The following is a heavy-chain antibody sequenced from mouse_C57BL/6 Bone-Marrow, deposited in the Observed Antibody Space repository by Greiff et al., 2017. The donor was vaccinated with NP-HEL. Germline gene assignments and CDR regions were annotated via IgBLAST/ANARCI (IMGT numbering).Heavy chain of an antibody. CDR3: ARAPNYYGSPLFDY. V-gene: IGHV3-1*01. CDR2: ISYSGST. CDR1: GYSITSGYD. D-gene: IGHD1-1*01. J-gene: IGHJ2*01. Sequence: EVKLQESGPGMVKPSQSLSLTCTVTGYSITSGYDWHWIRHFPGNKLEWMGYISYSGSTNYNPSLKSRISITHDTSKNHFFLKLNSVTTEDTATYYCARAPNYYGSPLFDYWGQGTTLTVSS.